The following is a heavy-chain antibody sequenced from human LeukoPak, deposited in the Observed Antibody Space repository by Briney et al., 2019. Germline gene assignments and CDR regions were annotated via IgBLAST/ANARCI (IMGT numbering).Heavy chain of an antibody. CDR1: GYTFTGYY. D-gene: IGHD3-10*01. J-gene: IGHJ4*02. V-gene: IGHV1-2*02. CDR3: ARGLLWFGELGY. Sequence: ASVKVSCKASGYTFTGYYMQWVRQAPGQGFAWMGWINPNSGDTNYAQNFQGRVTMTRDTSISTVYMELSRLRYDDTAVYYCARGLLWFGELGYWGQGTLVTVSS. CDR2: INPNSGDT.